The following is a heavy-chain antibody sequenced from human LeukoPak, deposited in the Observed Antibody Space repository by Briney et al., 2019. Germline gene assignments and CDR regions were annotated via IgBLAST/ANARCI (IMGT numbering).Heavy chain of an antibody. J-gene: IGHJ4*02. CDR3: AKFRGYDILTGYPHLYYFDY. CDR1: GFTFSSSA. Sequence: PGGSLRLSCAASGFTFSSSAMSWVLQAPGKGLEWVSGVSGSGGTTYHADSVKGRFTISRDNSKNTLYLRMNRLRADDTAVYYCAKFRGYDILTGYPHLYYFDYWGQGTLVTVSS. D-gene: IGHD3-9*01. CDR2: VSGSGGTT. V-gene: IGHV3-23*01.